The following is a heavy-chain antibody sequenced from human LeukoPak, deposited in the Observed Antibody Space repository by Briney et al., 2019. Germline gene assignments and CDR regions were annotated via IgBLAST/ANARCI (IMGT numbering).Heavy chain of an antibody. Sequence: SVKVSCKASGGTFSSYAISWVRQAPGQGLEWTGRIIPILGIANYAQKFQGRVTITADKSTSTAYMELSSLRSEDTAVYYCARDLNILDYWGQGTLVTVSS. CDR3: ARDLNILDY. V-gene: IGHV1-69*04. CDR2: IIPILGIA. J-gene: IGHJ4*02. CDR1: GGTFSSYA.